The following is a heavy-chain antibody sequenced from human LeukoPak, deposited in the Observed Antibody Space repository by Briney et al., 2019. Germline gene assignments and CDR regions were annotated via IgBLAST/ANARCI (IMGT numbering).Heavy chain of an antibody. Sequence: GASVKVSCKASGYTFTGYYMHWVRQAPGQGLEWMGWINPNSGGTTYAQKFQGRVTMTRDTSISTAYMELSSLRSEDTAVYYCAKDEMFSSAWYFDYWGQGTLVTVSS. CDR2: INPNSGGT. J-gene: IGHJ4*02. D-gene: IGHD6-19*01. CDR1: GYTFTGYY. V-gene: IGHV1-2*02. CDR3: AKDEMFSSAWYFDY.